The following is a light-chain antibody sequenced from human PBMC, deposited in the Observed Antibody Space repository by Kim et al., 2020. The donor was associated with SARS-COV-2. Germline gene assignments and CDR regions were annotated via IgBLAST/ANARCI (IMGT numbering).Light chain of an antibody. Sequence: QRVTISCSGSRSNIGNNAVNWYQQLPGKAPKLLIYYDDLLPSGVSDRFSGSKSGTSASLAISGLQSEDEADYYCAVWDDSLNGPVFGGGTQLTVL. J-gene: IGLJ3*02. CDR2: YDD. CDR3: AVWDDSLNGPV. CDR1: RSNIGNNA. V-gene: IGLV1-36*01.